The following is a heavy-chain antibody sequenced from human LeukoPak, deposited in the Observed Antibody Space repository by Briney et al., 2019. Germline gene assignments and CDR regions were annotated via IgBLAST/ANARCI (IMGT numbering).Heavy chain of an antibody. V-gene: IGHV1-18*01. Sequence: ASVKVSCKASGYTFTSYGISWVRQAPGQGLEWMGWISAYNGNTNYAQKLRGRVTMTTDTSTSTAYMELRSLRSDDTAVYYCARLVQLERAFDYWGQGTLVTVSS. CDR3: ARLVQLERAFDY. J-gene: IGHJ4*02. D-gene: IGHD1-1*01. CDR2: ISAYNGNT. CDR1: GYTFTSYG.